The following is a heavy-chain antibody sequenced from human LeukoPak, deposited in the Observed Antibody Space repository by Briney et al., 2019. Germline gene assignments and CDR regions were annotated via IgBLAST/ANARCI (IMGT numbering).Heavy chain of an antibody. Sequence: GGSLRLSCVVSGFTFKYCAMSWVRQAPGKGLEWVSSISDSGGSTYYADSVRGRFTISRDNSKNTLYLQVNSLRADDTAVYYCAKVIGLVDPFDYWGQGTLVTVSS. V-gene: IGHV3-23*01. CDR2: ISDSGGST. J-gene: IGHJ4*02. D-gene: IGHD2-15*01. CDR3: AKVIGLVDPFDY. CDR1: GFTFKYCA.